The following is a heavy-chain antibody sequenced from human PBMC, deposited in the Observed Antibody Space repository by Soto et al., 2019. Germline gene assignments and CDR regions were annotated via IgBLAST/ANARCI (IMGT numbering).Heavy chain of an antibody. Sequence: QVQLVESGGGLVKPGGSLRLSCVASGFTFSDYYMSWIRQAPGKGLEWVSYISSSSSYINYADSEKGRFTISRDNAKNSLYLQMNSLRAEDTAVYYCARDHHRYSGYDYVDYWGQGTLVTVSS. CDR1: GFTFSDYY. V-gene: IGHV3-11*05. CDR2: ISSSSSYI. D-gene: IGHD5-12*01. J-gene: IGHJ4*02. CDR3: ARDHHRYSGYDYVDY.